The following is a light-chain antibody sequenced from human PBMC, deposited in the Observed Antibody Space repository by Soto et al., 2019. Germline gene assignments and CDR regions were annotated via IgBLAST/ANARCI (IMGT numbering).Light chain of an antibody. J-gene: IGKJ2*01. Sequence: EIVLTQSPATLSLSPGERATLSCRASQSVGSSLAWYQQKPGQAPRLLIYDASNRASGIPARFSGRGSGTDFTLTISSLEPEDFAVYSCQQRSNWPRTFGRGTKLEIK. V-gene: IGKV3-11*01. CDR2: DAS. CDR3: QQRSNWPRT. CDR1: QSVGSS.